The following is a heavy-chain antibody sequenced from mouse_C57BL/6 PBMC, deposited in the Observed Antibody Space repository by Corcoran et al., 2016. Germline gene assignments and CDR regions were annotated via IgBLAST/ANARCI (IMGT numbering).Heavy chain of an antibody. Sequence: QVQLQQPGAELVMPGASVKLSCKASGYTFTSYWMHWVKQRPGQGLEWIGEIDPSDSYTNYNQKFKGKSTLTVDKSSSTAYMQLSSLTSEDSAVYYCARSRDGSLTMDYGGQGTSVPVAS. J-gene: IGHJ4*01. CDR2: IDPSDSYT. D-gene: IGHD2-3*01. CDR3: ARSRDGSLTMDY. V-gene: IGHV1-69*01. CDR1: GYTFTSYW.